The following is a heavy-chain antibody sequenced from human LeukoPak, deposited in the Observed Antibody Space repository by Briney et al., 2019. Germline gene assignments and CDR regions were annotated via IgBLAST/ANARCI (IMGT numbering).Heavy chain of an antibody. CDR1: GYTFTSYD. CDR3: ARGYYGSGSPNWFDP. J-gene: IGHJ5*02. D-gene: IGHD3-10*01. CDR2: MNPNSGNT. V-gene: IGHV1-8*02. Sequence: GASVKVSCKASGYTFTSYDINWVRQATGQGLEWMGWMNPNSGNTGYAQKFQGRVTMTRDTSISTAYMELSRLRSDDTAVYYCARGYYGSGSPNWFDPWGQGTLVTVSS.